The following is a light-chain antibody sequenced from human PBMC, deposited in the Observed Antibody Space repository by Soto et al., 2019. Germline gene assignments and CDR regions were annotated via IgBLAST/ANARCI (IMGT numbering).Light chain of an antibody. CDR3: QQYYRWHQT. Sequence: EIGMPQSPATLSVSPGERATLSCRASQSLSFNLAWYQQKPDQAPRLLIYAASTLATGIPARFSGSGSGTEFTLTISSLQSEDFAVYYCQQYYRWHQTFGQGTKGEI. CDR2: AAS. CDR1: QSLSFN. V-gene: IGKV3-15*01. J-gene: IGKJ1*01.